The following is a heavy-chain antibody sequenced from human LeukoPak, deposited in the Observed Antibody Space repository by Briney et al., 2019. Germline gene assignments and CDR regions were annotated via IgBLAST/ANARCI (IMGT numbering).Heavy chain of an antibody. D-gene: IGHD3-16*02. CDR3: ARGGIRADYVWGSYPDIDY. V-gene: IGHV3-7*01. CDR1: GFTFSSYE. Sequence: PGGSLRLSCAASGFTFSSYEMNWVRQAPGKGLEWVANIKQDGSEKYYVDSVKGRFTISRDNAKNSLYLQMSSLRAEDTAVYYCARGGIRADYVWGSYPDIDYWGQGTLVTVSS. CDR2: IKQDGSEK. J-gene: IGHJ4*02.